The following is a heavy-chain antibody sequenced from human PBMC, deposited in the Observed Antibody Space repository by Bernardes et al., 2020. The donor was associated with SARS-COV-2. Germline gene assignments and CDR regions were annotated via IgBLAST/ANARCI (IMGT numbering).Heavy chain of an antibody. Sequence: SETLSLTCTVSGASISSGSYYRSWIRQPAGKGLEWIGRIYTSGSTNYNPSLKSRVTISVDTSKNLFSLRLSSVTAADTAVYYCATTSSGWYAFDSWGQGTLVTVSS. CDR2: IYTSGST. CDR3: ATTSSGWYAFDS. J-gene: IGHJ4*02. D-gene: IGHD6-19*01. V-gene: IGHV4-61*02. CDR1: GASISSGSYY.